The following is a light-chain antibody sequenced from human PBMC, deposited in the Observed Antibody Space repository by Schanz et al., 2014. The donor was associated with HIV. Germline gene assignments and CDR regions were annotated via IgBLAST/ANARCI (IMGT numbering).Light chain of an antibody. Sequence: EIVMPQSPVSLPVTPGESASISCKTRQSLLHESGQNYLDWYLQKPGRSPQLLIYLGSNRASGVPDRFSGSGSGRAFVLRISRVEAEDVGIYYCKQDLQRPYTFGPGTKLDIK. V-gene: IGKV2-28*01. CDR3: KQDLQRPYT. J-gene: IGKJ3*01. CDR2: LGS. CDR1: QSLLHESGQNY.